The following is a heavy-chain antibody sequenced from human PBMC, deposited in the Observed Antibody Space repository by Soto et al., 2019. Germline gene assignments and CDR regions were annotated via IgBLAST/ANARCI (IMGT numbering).Heavy chain of an antibody. CDR2: IWYDGSNK. Sequence: RRLSCAASGFTFSSYGMHWVRQAPGKGLEWVAVIWYDGSNKYYADSVKGRFTISRDNSKNTLYLQMNSLRAEDTAVYYCARVSYDSREKGYYFDYWGQGTLVTVSS. J-gene: IGHJ4*02. D-gene: IGHD3-22*01. CDR3: ARVSYDSREKGYYFDY. V-gene: IGHV3-33*01. CDR1: GFTFSSYG.